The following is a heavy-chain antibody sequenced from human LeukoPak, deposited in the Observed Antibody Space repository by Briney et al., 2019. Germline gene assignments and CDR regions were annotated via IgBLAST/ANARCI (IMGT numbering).Heavy chain of an antibody. CDR2: IIPMFGTT. CDR3: ATLAYSGFGPRSDSDY. Sequence: ASVKVSCKASGDTLSSDAVNWVRQAPGQGLEWMGGIIPMFGTTIFAPKFQGRLTVTTDASTSTGYMELTSLQSEDTAVYYCATLAYSGFGPRSDSDYWGQGTLVTVSS. CDR1: GDTLSSDA. D-gene: IGHD5-12*01. J-gene: IGHJ4*02. V-gene: IGHV1-69*05.